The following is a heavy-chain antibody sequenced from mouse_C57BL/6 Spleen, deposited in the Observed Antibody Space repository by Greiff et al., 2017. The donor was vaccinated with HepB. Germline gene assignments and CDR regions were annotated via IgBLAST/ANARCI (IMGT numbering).Heavy chain of an antibody. CDR2: INPNNGGT. V-gene: IGHV1-22*01. CDR1: GYTFTDYN. J-gene: IGHJ4*01. CDR3: ARGDYYGSSYALYYAMDY. Sequence: VQLQQSGPELVKPGASVKMSCKASGYTFTDYNMHWVKQSHGKSLEWIGYINPNNGGTSYNQKFKGKATLTVNKSSSTAYMELRSLTSEDSAVYYCARGDYYGSSYALYYAMDYWGQGTSVTVSS. D-gene: IGHD1-1*01.